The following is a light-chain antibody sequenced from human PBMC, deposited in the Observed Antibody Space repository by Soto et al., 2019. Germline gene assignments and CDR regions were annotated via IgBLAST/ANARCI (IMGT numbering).Light chain of an antibody. V-gene: IGKV1-13*02. Sequence: AIQLTQSPSSLSASVGDRVTITCRASQGISSALAWYQQKPGKAPKLLIYDASSLERGVPSRFSGSGSGTDFTLTISSLQPEDFATYYGQQFNSYARTFGQGTRREIK. CDR2: DAS. J-gene: IGKJ5*01. CDR3: QQFNSYART. CDR1: QGISSA.